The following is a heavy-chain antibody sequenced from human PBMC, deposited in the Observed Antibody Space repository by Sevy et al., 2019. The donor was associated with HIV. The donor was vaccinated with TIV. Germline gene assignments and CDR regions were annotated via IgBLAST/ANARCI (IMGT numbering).Heavy chain of an antibody. D-gene: IGHD3-22*01. CDR3: AGHYYDSTGYYFPLDY. CDR1: GFTFSTYA. J-gene: IGHJ4*02. Sequence: GGSLRLSCAASGFTFSTYAMYWDRQAPGKGLEWVAVISDDGNNKDYAHSVKGRFTVSRDNSKNTLYLQMNSLRADDTAVYYCAGHYYDSTGYYFPLDYWGQGTLVTVSS. CDR2: ISDDGNNK. V-gene: IGHV3-30*04.